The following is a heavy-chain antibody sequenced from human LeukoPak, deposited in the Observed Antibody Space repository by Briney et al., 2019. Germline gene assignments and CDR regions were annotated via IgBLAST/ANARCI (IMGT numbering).Heavy chain of an antibody. CDR1: GCSLSTSGVG. J-gene: IGHJ4*02. CDR3: AHISTRYDILTGYYPPSYYFDY. D-gene: IGHD3-9*01. V-gene: IGHV2-5*02. Sequence: SGPTLVKPPQTLTLTRTFSGCSLSTSGVGVGWIRQPPGKALEWLALIYWDDDKRYSPSLKSRLTITKDTSKNQVVLTMTNMDPVDTATYYCAHISTRYDILTGYYPPSYYFDYWGQGTLVTVSS. CDR2: IYWDDDK.